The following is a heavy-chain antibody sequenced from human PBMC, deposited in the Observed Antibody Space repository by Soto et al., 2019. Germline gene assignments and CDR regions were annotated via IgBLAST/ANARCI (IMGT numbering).Heavy chain of an antibody. V-gene: IGHV1-18*01. D-gene: IGHD3-3*01. CDR3: ARAGWTDFWSGSVGYYYYVDV. CDR1: GYGCTSYG. Sequence: ASVKVSCQASGYGCTSYGSSWVRQAPGQGREWMGWISAYNGNTNYAQKLQGRVTMTTDTSTSTAYMELRSLRSDDTAVYYCARAGWTDFWSGSVGYYYYVDVWGKGTTVTVSS. J-gene: IGHJ6*03. CDR2: ISAYNGNT.